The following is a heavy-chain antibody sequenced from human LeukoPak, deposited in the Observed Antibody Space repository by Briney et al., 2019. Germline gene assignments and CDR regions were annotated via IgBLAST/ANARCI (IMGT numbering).Heavy chain of an antibody. CDR2: IRNSGGST. D-gene: IGHD6-6*01. Sequence: PGGSLRLSCAASGFTFSSYAMNWVRQAPGKGLEGVSGIRNSGGSTYCADSVKGRFTLSRDNSKNTLYLQMNSLRAEDTAVYYCAKETSSSFDYWGQGTLVTVSS. V-gene: IGHV3-23*01. CDR1: GFTFSSYA. J-gene: IGHJ4*02. CDR3: AKETSSSFDY.